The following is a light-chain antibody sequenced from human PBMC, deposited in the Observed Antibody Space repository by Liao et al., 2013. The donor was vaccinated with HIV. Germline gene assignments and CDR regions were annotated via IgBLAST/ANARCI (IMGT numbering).Light chain of an antibody. CDR2: YDS. J-gene: IGLJ2*01. V-gene: IGLV3-21*01. Sequence: SYELTQPPSVSVAPGKTARITCGGNNIGSKSVHWYQQKPGQAPVLVIYYDSKRPSGIPERFSGSNSGNTATLTISGTQAMDEADYYCQAWDSSHVVFGGGTKLTVL. CDR1: NIGSKS. CDR3: QAWDSSHVV.